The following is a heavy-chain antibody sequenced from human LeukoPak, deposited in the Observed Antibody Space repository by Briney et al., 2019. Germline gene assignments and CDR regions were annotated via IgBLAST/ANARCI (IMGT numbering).Heavy chain of an antibody. D-gene: IGHD2-15*01. Sequence: SETLSLTCTVSGYSISSGYYWGWIRQPPGKGLEWTGSIDHSGSTYYNPSLKSRITISVDTSKNQFSLKLTSVTAADTAVYYCARDLQGIEDAFDIWGQGTMVTVSS. V-gene: IGHV4-38-2*02. CDR1: GYSISSGYY. J-gene: IGHJ3*02. CDR2: IDHSGST. CDR3: ARDLQGIEDAFDI.